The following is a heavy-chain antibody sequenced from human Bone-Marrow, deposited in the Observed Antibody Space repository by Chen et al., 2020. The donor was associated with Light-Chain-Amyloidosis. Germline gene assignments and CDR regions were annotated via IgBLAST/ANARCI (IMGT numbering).Heavy chain of an antibody. J-gene: IGHJ3*02. CDR1: GFAFSSYA. Sequence: EVQLVESGGGLLQRGGSLRLSCAASGFAFSSYAMSWVRQAPGKGLGWVSTISGSGGSRYYGDSVKGRLTISRDNSKNALFLQMNSLGAEDTAVYYCAKDISYDDILPGYPADAFDIWGQGTMVTVSS. CDR2: ISGSGGSR. CDR3: AKDISYDDILPGYPADAFDI. V-gene: IGHV3-23*04. D-gene: IGHD3-9*01.